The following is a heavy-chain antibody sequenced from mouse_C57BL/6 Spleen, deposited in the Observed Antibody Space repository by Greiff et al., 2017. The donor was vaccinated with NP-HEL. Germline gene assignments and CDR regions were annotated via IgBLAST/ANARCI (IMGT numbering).Heavy chain of an antibody. J-gene: IGHJ2*01. Sequence: QVQLQQPGAELVRPGSSVKLSCKASGYTFTSYWMDWVKQRPGQGLEWIGNIYPSDSETHYNQKFKDKATLTVDKSSSTAYMQLSSLTSEDSAVYYCAREDSSGYVGYWGQGTTLTVSS. CDR1: GYTFTSYW. V-gene: IGHV1-61*01. D-gene: IGHD3-2*02. CDR3: AREDSSGYVGY. CDR2: IYPSDSET.